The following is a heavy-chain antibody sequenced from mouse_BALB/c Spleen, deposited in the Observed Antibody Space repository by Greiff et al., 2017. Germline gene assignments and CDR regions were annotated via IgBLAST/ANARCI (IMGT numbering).Heavy chain of an antibody. CDR2: IDPYNGGT. D-gene: IGHD1-2*01. Sequence: EIQLQRTRPELVKPGASVKVSCKDSGYSFTDYNRYWMKQSHGKSLEWIGYIDPYNGGTSYNQKLKGKATLTVDKSSSTAFMHLNSLTSEDSAVYYLVRSWSLLLQGHMDYWGQGTLVT. CDR1: GYSFTDYN. V-gene: IGHV1S135*01. CDR3: VRSWSLLLQGHMDY. J-gene: IGHJ4*01.